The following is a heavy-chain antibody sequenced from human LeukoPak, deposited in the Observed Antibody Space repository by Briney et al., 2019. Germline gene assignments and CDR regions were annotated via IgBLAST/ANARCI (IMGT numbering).Heavy chain of an antibody. CDR2: ISYDGSNK. Sequence: GRSLRLSCAASGFTFSSYGMHWVRQAPGKGLEWVAVISYDGSNKYYADSVKGRFTISRDNSKNTLYLQMNSLSAEDTAVYYCAKDTSGPFDYWGQGTLVTVSS. CDR3: AKDTSGPFDY. CDR1: GFTFSSYG. J-gene: IGHJ4*02. V-gene: IGHV3-30*18. D-gene: IGHD3-3*01.